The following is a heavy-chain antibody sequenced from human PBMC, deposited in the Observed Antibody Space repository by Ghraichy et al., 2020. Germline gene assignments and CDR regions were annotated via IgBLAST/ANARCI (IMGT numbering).Heavy chain of an antibody. J-gene: IGHJ4*02. CDR2: FYTSGAT. Sequence: SETLSLTCTVSGGSITNYYWSWIRQPAGKGLEWIGRFYTSGATNYNPSLKSRVTMSVDTSKNQFSLKLSSVTAADTAVYYCASGTYYDKWGFDYWGQGTLVTVPS. V-gene: IGHV4-4*07. CDR1: GGSITNYY. D-gene: IGHD3-22*01. CDR3: ASGTYYDKWGFDY.